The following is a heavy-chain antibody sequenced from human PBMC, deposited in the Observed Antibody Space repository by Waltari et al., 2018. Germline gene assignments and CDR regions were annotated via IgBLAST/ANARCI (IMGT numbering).Heavy chain of an antibody. CDR2: IRGSGGNT. CDR3: AKDQRTLDVFDI. V-gene: IGHV3-23*04. J-gene: IGHJ3*02. Sequence: EVQLVESGGGLVQPGGSLRLSCAASGFTFSNYAMSWVRQAPGKGLEWVSAIRGSGGNTYYADSVKGRFTISRDNSKNTLYLQMNSLRAEDTAVYYCAKDQRTLDVFDIWGQGTMVTVSS. CDR1: GFTFSNYA.